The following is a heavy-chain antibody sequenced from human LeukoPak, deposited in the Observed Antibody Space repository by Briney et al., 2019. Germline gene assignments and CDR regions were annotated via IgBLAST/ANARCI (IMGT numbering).Heavy chain of an antibody. CDR2: TCSTGVST. Sequence: VGSLRPSCAASGFTFSSYARNWIRQAPGKGREWVSGTCSTGVSTFYADSLRGRVTVSRDNSKNTLSLQMNSLRAEDTAVYYCAKDPGVVPAHYFDYWGQGTLVTVSS. CDR1: GFTFSSYA. V-gene: IGHV3-23*01. J-gene: IGHJ4*02. CDR3: AKDPGVVPAHYFDY. D-gene: IGHD2-2*01.